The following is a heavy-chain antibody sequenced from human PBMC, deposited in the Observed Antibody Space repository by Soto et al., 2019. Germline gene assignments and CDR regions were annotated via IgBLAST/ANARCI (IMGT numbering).Heavy chain of an antibody. V-gene: IGHV3-23*01. CDR2: INGSGDST. D-gene: IGHD5-18*01. J-gene: IGHJ5*01. CDR1: GFTFRSYA. CDR3: AKAGVGGFRGWDTFNWFDS. Sequence: EVQLLESGGGLVQPGGSLRLSCAASGFTFRSYAMNWVRQAPGKGLERVSGINGSGDSTYYADAVKGRFTISRDNSKNTLFLQMNSLRDDDGAVYYCAKAGVGGFRGWDTFNWFDSWGQGILVTVSS.